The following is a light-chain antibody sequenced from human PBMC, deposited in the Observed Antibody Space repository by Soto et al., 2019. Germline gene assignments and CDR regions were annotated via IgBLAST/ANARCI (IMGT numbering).Light chain of an antibody. Sequence: EIVVTQSPGTLSLSPGERATLSCRSSQSVSSSYLAWYQQKPGQAPRLLIYDVSSRATGIPDRFSGSGSGTDFTLTISRLEPEDFAVYYCQQYGSSPTFGQGTKVEIK. V-gene: IGKV3-20*01. CDR2: DVS. CDR3: QQYGSSPT. J-gene: IGKJ1*01. CDR1: QSVSSSY.